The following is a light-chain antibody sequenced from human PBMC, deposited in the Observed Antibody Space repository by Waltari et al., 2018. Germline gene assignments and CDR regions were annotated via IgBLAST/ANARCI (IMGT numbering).Light chain of an antibody. V-gene: IGLV2-14*03. CDR3: GSYVNTRVLFV. J-gene: IGLJ1*01. Sequence: QSALTQPASVSGSPGQSITISCGGSSNDVGGYNFVSWYQQHPGKAPKVIIYDVNYRPSGISSRFSGSKSDNTASLTISDLQTEDEADYYCGSYVNTRVLFVFGSGTKVTVL. CDR1: SNDVGGYNF. CDR2: DVN.